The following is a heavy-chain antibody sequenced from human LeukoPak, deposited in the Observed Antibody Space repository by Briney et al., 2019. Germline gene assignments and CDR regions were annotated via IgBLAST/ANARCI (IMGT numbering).Heavy chain of an antibody. Sequence: ASVKVSCKASGYTFTSYGISWVRQAPGQGHEWMAWISAYSGNTEYAENIQGRVTMTTDTSTSTAYMELRSLRSDDTAVYYCARDAVSTVTAGGIDYWGQGTLVTVSS. CDR2: ISAYSGNT. V-gene: IGHV1-18*01. CDR1: GYTFTSYG. J-gene: IGHJ4*02. CDR3: ARDAVSTVTAGGIDY. D-gene: IGHD2-21*02.